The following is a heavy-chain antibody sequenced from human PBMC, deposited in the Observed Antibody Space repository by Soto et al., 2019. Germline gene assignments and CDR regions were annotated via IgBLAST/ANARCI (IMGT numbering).Heavy chain of an antibody. CDR1: GFTFSNYA. CDR2: ISSSGDGT. Sequence: PGGSLRLSCAASGFTFSNYAMNWVRQAPGKGLEWVSTISSSGDGTYYADSVRGRFTISRDNSKNTLYLQMNSLRAEDTAVYYCAKVITVAGLSHADYWGQGTLVTVSS. D-gene: IGHD6-19*01. CDR3: AKVITVAGLSHADY. J-gene: IGHJ4*02. V-gene: IGHV3-23*01.